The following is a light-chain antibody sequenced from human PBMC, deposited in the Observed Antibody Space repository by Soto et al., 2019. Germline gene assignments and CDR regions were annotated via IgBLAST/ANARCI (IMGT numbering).Light chain of an antibody. CDR1: GSDVGAFNY. V-gene: IGLV2-14*03. CDR3: ISYTADSSPYV. CDR2: XVX. J-gene: IGLJ1*01. Sequence: QSALTHPASVSGSPGQSITISCTGTGSDVGAFNYFSWYRHRPGIAPKHIIYXVXNWPSGVSDRISGSKSGNTASLTISGLQAEDEAHYYCISYTADSSPYVFGTGTKVTVL.